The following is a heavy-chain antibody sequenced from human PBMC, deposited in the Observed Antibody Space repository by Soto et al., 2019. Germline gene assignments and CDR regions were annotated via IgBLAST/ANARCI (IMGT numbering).Heavy chain of an antibody. J-gene: IGHJ4*02. CDR3: ARGALGYDILTGRGGLFDY. CDR2: IYHSGST. CDR1: GGSISSGGYS. V-gene: IGHV4-30-2*01. Sequence: SETLSLTCAVSGGSISSGGYSWSWIRQPPGKGMEWIGYIYHSGSTYYNPSLKSRVPLSVDRFKNQFSLKLSSLTAAETAVYYCARGALGYDILTGRGGLFDYWGQGTLVTVS. D-gene: IGHD3-9*01.